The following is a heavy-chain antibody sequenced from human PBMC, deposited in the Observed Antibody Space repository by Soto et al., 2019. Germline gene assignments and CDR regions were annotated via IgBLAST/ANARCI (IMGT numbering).Heavy chain of an antibody. CDR1: GFTFSSYG. J-gene: IGHJ4*02. Sequence: GGSLRLSCAASGFTFSSYGMHWVRQAPGKGLEWVAVIWYDGSNKYYADSVKGRFTISRDNSKNTLYLQMNSLRAEDTAVYYCARDPLWRCGGSCYSNPFDYWGQGTLVTVSS. D-gene: IGHD2-15*01. CDR3: ARDPLWRCGGSCYSNPFDY. CDR2: IWYDGSNK. V-gene: IGHV3-33*01.